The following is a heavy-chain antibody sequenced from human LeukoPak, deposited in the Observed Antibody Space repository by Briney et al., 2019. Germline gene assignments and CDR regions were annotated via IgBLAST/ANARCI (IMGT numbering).Heavy chain of an antibody. V-gene: IGHV3-30*04. CDR1: GFTFRNYA. D-gene: IGHD6-13*01. CDR2: TSSDGSNE. CDR3: ARPYTNSWYLFDY. J-gene: IGHJ4*02. Sequence: PGGSLRLSCAASGFTFRNYAMHWVRQAPGKGLEWVAVTSSDGSNEYYADSVRGRFSISRDNSKNTVYLQMNSLRAEDTALYYCARPYTNSWYLFDYWGQGTLVTVSS.